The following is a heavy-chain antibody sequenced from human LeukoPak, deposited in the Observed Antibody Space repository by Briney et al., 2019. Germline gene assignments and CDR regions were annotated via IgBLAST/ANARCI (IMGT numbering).Heavy chain of an antibody. CDR1: GFTFSSYE. J-gene: IGHJ4*02. V-gene: IGHV3-48*03. CDR3: ARLYSSSWYNYFDY. Sequence: GGSLRLSCAASGFTFSSYEMNWVRQAPGKGLEWVSYISSSGSTIYYADSVKGRFTISRDNAKNSLYLQMNSLRAEDTAVYYCARLYSSSWYNYFDYWGQGTLVTVSS. CDR2: ISSSGSTI. D-gene: IGHD6-13*01.